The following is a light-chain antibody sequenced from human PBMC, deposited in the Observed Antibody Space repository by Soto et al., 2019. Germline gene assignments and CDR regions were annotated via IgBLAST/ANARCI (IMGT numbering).Light chain of an antibody. Sequence: EIVLTQSPATLSLAPGERATLSCRASQTLRGRYLAWYQKKPGQAPGLLIYGASTRATGIPARFSGSGSGTEFNLTINSLQSEGFAVYYCQQSHNWYTFGQGTKVDI. CDR2: GAS. CDR1: QTLRGRY. V-gene: IGKV3-15*01. CDR3: QQSHNWYT. J-gene: IGKJ2*01.